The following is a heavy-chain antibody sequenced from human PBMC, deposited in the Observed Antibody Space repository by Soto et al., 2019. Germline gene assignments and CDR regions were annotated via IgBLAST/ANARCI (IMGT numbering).Heavy chain of an antibody. CDR2: ISAYNGNT. J-gene: IGHJ4*02. CDR3: AREGELGWFGSPGYFDY. Sequence: QVQLVQSGAEVKKPGASVKVSCKASGYTFTSYGISWVRQAPGQGLDWMGWISAYNGNTNFAQKLQGRVTMTTDTSRSTADMALRSLRSDDTAVYYCAREGELGWFGSPGYFDYWGQGTLVTVSS. CDR1: GYTFTSYG. V-gene: IGHV1-18*01. D-gene: IGHD3-10*01.